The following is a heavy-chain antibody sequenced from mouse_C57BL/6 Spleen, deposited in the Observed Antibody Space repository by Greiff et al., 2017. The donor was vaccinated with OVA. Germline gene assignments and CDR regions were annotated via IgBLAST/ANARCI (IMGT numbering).Heavy chain of an antibody. V-gene: IGHV2-2*01. J-gene: IGHJ1*03. CDR3: ATWGYDGYYVGYFDV. CDR2: IWSGGST. Sequence: VQLKESGPGLVQPSQSLSITCTVSGFSLTSYGVHWVRQSPGKGLEWLGVIWSGGSTDYNAAFISRLSISKDNYKSQVFFKMNSLQADDTAIYYCATWGYDGYYVGYFDVWGTGTTVTVSS. D-gene: IGHD2-3*01. CDR1: GFSLTSYG.